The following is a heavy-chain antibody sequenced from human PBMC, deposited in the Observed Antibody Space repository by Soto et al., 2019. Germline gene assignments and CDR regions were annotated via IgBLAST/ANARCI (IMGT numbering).Heavy chain of an antibody. CDR1: GFTFISYG. CDR2: ISYDGSNK. Sequence: PWGSMRLSCAASGFTFISYGMRWVRQSPLKGLEWVAVISYDGSNKYYADSVKGRFTISRDNSKNTLYLQMNSLRAEDTAVYYCAKDFRYSSGWSMFYYYYGMDVWGQGTTVTVSS. V-gene: IGHV3-30*18. J-gene: IGHJ6*02. CDR3: AKDFRYSSGWSMFYYYYGMDV. D-gene: IGHD6-19*01.